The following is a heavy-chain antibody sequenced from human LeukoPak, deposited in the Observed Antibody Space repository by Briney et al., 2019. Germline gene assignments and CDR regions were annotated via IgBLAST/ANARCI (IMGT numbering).Heavy chain of an antibody. CDR1: GGTFSSYA. V-gene: IGHV1-69*13. CDR3: ARAVYYYGSGSYYNSHYYYYMDV. D-gene: IGHD3-10*01. Sequence: AASVKVSCKASGGTFSSYAISWVRQAPGQGLEWMGGIIPIFGTANYARKFQGRVTITADESTSTAYMELSSLRSEDTAVYYCARAVYYYGSGSYYNSHYYYYMDVWGKGTTVTISS. J-gene: IGHJ6*03. CDR2: IIPIFGTA.